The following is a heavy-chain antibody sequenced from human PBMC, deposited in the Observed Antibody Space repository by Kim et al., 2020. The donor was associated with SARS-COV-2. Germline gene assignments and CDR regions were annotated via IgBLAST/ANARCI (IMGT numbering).Heavy chain of an antibody. J-gene: IGHJ2*01. CDR1: GFTFSSYG. CDR3: ARDKSLYEYSSSSGDWYFDP. CDR2: IWYDGSNK. V-gene: IGHV3-33*01. D-gene: IGHD6-6*01. Sequence: GGSLRLSCAASGFTFSSYGMHWVRQAPGKGLEWVAVIWYDGSNKYYADSVKGRFTISRDNSKNTLYLQMNSLRAEDTAVYYCARDKSLYEYSSSSGDWYFDPWGRGTLVTVSS.